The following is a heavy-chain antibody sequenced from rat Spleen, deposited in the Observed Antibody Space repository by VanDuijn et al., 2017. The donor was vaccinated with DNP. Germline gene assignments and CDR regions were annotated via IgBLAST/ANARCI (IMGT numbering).Heavy chain of an antibody. CDR1: GFSLTDYS. D-gene: IGHD1-11*01. J-gene: IGHJ2*01. CDR2: MRYDGDT. CDR3: TRDGYGGLFDY. Sequence: QVQLKESGPGLVQPSQTLSLTCTVSGFSLTDYSVHWVRQPPGKGLEWMGRMRYDGDTYYNSALKSRLSISRDTSKSQVYLKLNILQTEDTAMYYCTRDGYGGLFDYWGQGVMVTVSS. V-gene: IGHV2S30*01.